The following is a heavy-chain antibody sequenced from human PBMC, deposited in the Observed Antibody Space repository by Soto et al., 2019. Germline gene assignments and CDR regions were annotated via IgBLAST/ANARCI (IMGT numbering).Heavy chain of an antibody. Sequence: QVQLVQSGAEVKEPGSSVKVSCKATGDLFNNYAFNGVRQAPAKGLEWMGRISPLFSKTNYAQKFQGRVTIGADELTTIVYLEVSNLESEDTAMYYCAASSSVAAAGYFKFWGQGTLVTVSP. CDR1: GDLFNNYA. CDR2: ISPLFSKT. J-gene: IGHJ4*02. V-gene: IGHV1-69*01. CDR3: AASSSVAAAGYFKF. D-gene: IGHD6-13*01.